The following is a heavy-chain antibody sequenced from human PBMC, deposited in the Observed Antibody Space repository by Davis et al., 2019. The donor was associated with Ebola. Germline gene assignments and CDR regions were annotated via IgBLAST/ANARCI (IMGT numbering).Heavy chain of an antibody. V-gene: IGHV3-23*01. CDR1: GFTFSSFA. CDR3: ARDVGGRAGY. Sequence: PGGSLRLSCAASGFTFSSFAMSWVRQAPGKGLQWVSSIGNSGGSTYYADSVRGRFTISRDDSKNTLYLQMNRLRAEDTAVYYCARDVGGRAGYWGQGTLVTVSS. J-gene: IGHJ4*02. CDR2: IGNSGGST.